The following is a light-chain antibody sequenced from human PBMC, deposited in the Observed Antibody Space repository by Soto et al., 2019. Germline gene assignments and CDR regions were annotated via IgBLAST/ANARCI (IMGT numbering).Light chain of an antibody. Sequence: DIQMTQSPSSLSASVGDRVTITCQASQDISNYLNWYQQKPGKAPKLLIYDASNLETGVPSRFSGRGSGTDFTFTISSLQPADIATYYCQQDDNLPFTFGQGTRLEIK. CDR3: QQDDNLPFT. V-gene: IGKV1-33*01. CDR1: QDISNY. CDR2: DAS. J-gene: IGKJ5*01.